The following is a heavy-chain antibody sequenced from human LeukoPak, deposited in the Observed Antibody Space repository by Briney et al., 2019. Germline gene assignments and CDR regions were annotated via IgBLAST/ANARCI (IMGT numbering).Heavy chain of an antibody. CDR2: ISGYNGDT. D-gene: IGHD6-13*01. CDR3: ARDPAYSSSWYRAFDI. V-gene: IGHV1-18*01. CDR1: GYNFKTHA. J-gene: IGHJ3*02. Sequence: ASVKVSCQASGYNFKTHAFSWVRQVPGQGLEWMGWISGYNGDTAYAQKFQGRVTMTKDTSTTTVYMELSSLRSEDTAVYYCARDPAYSSSWYRAFDIWGQGTMVTVSS.